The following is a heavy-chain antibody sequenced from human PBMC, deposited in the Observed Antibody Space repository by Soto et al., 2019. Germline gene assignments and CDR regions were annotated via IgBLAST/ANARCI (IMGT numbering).Heavy chain of an antibody. J-gene: IGHJ4*02. CDR2: IKSKTDGGTA. CDR3: TTGIYYDILTGYHNVAY. V-gene: IGHV3-15*01. D-gene: IGHD3-9*01. CDR1: GFMFTSYS. Sequence: GGSLRLSCAASGFMFTSYSMTWVRQAAGKGLEWVGRIKSKTDGGTADYAAPVKGRATISRDDSKNTVYLQMNSLKTEDTAVYYCTTGIYYDILTGYHNVAYWGQGALVT.